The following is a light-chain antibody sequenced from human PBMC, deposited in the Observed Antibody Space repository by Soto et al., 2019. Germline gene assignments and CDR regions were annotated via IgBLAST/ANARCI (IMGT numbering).Light chain of an antibody. CDR1: QSVSSRF. J-gene: IGKJ3*01. Sequence: IVLTQSPGTRSLSPGEGATFSCRASQSVSSRFLAWYQQRPGQARRLLIYGASSRATGIPDRFSGSGSGTDFSLTISRLEPEDLAVYYCHYYDDSPPFPFGPGTKV. CDR3: HYYDDSPPFP. CDR2: GAS. V-gene: IGKV3-20*01.